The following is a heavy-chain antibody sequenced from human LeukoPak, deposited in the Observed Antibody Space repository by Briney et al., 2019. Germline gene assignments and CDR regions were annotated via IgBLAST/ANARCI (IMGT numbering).Heavy chain of an antibody. J-gene: IGHJ5*02. V-gene: IGHV4-34*01. D-gene: IGHD6-13*01. Sequence: SETLSLTCAVYGGSLSGYYWNWIRQPPGKGLERIGEINHSGSTSYNPSLKRRVTISVDTSKNQFSLKLTSVTAADTAVYYCARGYSSSWHGWFDPWGQGTLVTVSS. CDR1: GGSLSGYY. CDR3: ARGYSSSWHGWFDP. CDR2: INHSGST.